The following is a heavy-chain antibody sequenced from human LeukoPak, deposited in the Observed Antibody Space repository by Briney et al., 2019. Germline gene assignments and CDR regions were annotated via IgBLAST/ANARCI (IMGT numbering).Heavy chain of an antibody. CDR2: ISGYNVNA. V-gene: IGHV1-18*01. D-gene: IGHD1-14*01. J-gene: IGHJ3*02. CDR1: GGAFTSYA. CDR3: AIDRGRTDGIDAFYI. Sequence: ASVKVSCKASGGAFTSYAISWVRQAPGQGLEWMGWISGYNVNAAYAQRVQGRVTMTKDTSTSTVYMEVRTLRSDDTAVSYCAIDRGRTDGIDAFYICGQGTMVTVSS.